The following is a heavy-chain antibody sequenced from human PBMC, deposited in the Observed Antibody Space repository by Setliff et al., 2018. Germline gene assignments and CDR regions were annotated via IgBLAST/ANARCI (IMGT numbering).Heavy chain of an antibody. D-gene: IGHD3-22*01. J-gene: IGHJ6*02. Sequence: PSETLSLTCTVSGGSISSHYWSWIRQPPGKGLEWIGSIYYSGSTNYNPSLKSRVTISVDTSMNQFSLKLSSVTAADTAVYYCARGFGYYYDSSGYYFHYGMDVWGQGTTVTVSS. V-gene: IGHV4-59*11. CDR3: ARGFGYYYDSSGYYFHYGMDV. CDR1: GGSISSHY. CDR2: IYYSGST.